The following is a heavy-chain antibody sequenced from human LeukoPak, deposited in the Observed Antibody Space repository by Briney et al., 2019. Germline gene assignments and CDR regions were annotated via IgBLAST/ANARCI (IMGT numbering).Heavy chain of an antibody. CDR3: ARDGAHYDFWSGLTHFDY. V-gene: IGHV4-59*01. D-gene: IGHD3-3*01. CDR1: GGSISSYY. CDR2: IYYRGST. J-gene: IGHJ4*02. Sequence: PSETLSLTCTVSGGSISSYYWSWIRQPPGKGLEWIGYIYYRGSTNYNPSLKSRVTISVDTSKNQFSLKLSSVTAADTAVYYCARDGAHYDFWSGLTHFDYWGQGTLVTVSS.